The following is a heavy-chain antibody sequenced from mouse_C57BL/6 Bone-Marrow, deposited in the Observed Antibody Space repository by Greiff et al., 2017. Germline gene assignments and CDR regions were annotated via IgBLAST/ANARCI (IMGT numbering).Heavy chain of an antibody. CDR3: ARDRWLLLFAY. D-gene: IGHD2-3*01. Sequence: VQLKQSGPGLVKPSQSLSLTCSVTGYSITSGYYWNWIRQFPGNKLEWMGYISYDGSNNYNPSLKNRISITRDTSKNQFFLKLNSVTTEVTATYYCARDRWLLLFAYWGQGTLVTVSA. CDR2: ISYDGSN. J-gene: IGHJ3*01. V-gene: IGHV3-6*01. CDR1: GYSITSGYY.